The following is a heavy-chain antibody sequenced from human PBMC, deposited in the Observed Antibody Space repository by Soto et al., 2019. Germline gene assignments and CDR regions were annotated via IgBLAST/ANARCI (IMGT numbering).Heavy chain of an antibody. CDR3: AKSLLFVDHGYMDV. J-gene: IGHJ6*03. V-gene: IGHV1-69*02. D-gene: IGHD2-21*01. Sequence: QVQLVQSGAELKKPGSSVKVSCEASGGSFTSYSFTWVRQAPGQGLEWMGRIIPIQGKAHYALKFQDRVTITADRSTRTVYMELTSLRPEDTAVYFCAKSLLFVDHGYMDVWGKGTTVTVSS. CDR2: IIPIQGKA. CDR1: GGSFTSYS.